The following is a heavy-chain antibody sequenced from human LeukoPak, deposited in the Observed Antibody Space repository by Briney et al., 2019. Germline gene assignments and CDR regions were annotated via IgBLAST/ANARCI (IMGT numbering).Heavy chain of an antibody. CDR3: AKGQQLDY. CDR2: ISDDGNNK. CDR1: GFTFNSYD. V-gene: IGHV3-30*18. Sequence: GGSRRLSCAASGFTFNSYDMQWVRQAPGKGLEGVTLISDDGNNKYYVDSVKGRFTISRDNSRDTVYLQMNNLRAEDTAVYYCAKGQQLDYWGQGTLVTVSS. D-gene: IGHD6-13*01. J-gene: IGHJ4*02.